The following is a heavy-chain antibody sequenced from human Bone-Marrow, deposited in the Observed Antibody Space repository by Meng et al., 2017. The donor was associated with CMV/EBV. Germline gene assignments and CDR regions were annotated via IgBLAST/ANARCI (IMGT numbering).Heavy chain of an antibody. V-gene: IGHV3-30*02. CDR1: GFTFSSYW. CDR3: AREEGYCSSTSCYGYYYYYGMDV. J-gene: IGHJ6*02. D-gene: IGHD2-2*01. Sequence: GGSLRLSCAASGFTFSSYWMSWVRQAPGKGLEWVAFIRYDGSNKYYADSVKGRFTISRDNSKNTLYLQMNSLRAEDTAVYYCAREEGYCSSTSCYGYYYYYGMDVWGQGTTVTVSS. CDR2: IRYDGSNK.